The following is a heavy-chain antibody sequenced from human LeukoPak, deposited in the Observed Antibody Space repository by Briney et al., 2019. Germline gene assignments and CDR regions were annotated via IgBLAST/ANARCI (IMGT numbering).Heavy chain of an antibody. CDR2: ISWNSGSI. D-gene: IGHD3-22*01. CDR1: GFTFDDYA. CDR3: AKDAVYDSSGYYPYYFDY. Sequence: GGCLRLSCAASGFTFDDYAMHWVRQAPGKGLEWVSGISWNSGSIGYADSVKGRFTISRDNAKNSLYLQMNSLRAEDTALYYCAKDAVYDSSGYYPYYFDYWGQGTLVTVSS. V-gene: IGHV3-9*01. J-gene: IGHJ4*02.